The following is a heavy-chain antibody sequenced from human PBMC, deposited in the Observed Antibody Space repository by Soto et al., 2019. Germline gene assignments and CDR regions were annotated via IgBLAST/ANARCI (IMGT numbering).Heavy chain of an antibody. V-gene: IGHV1-18*01. CDR3: ARGVGSGSYYNQYNWFDP. J-gene: IGHJ5*02. D-gene: IGHD3-10*01. CDR2: INVYNGNT. Sequence: QVQLVQSGGEVKKPGASVKVSCKASGYTFTNYGISWVRQAPGQGLEWMGWINVYNGNTKYAQKVQGRVTMTTDTSKRTAYMERRSLRSDDTAVYYCARGVGSGSYYNQYNWFDPWGQGTLVTVSS. CDR1: GYTFTNYG.